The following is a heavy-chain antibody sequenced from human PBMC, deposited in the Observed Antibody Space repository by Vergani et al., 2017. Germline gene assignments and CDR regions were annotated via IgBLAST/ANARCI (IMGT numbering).Heavy chain of an antibody. CDR2: ISAYNGNT. D-gene: IGHD3-22*01. V-gene: IGHV1-18*01. J-gene: IGHJ4*02. CDR1: GFTFTSYG. CDR3: ARACYYDSRGNNYFDY. Sequence: QVQLVESGGGVVQPGRSLRLSCAASGFTFTSYGISWVRQAPGQGLEWMGWISAYNGNTNYAQKLQGRVTMTTDTSTSTAYMELRSLRSDDTAVYYCARACYYDSRGNNYFDYWGQGTLVTVSS.